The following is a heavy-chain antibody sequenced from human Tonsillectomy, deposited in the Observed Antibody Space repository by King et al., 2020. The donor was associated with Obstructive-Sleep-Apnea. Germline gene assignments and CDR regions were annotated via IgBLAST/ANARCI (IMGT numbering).Heavy chain of an antibody. D-gene: IGHD3-9*01. CDR1: GGSISSSNW. V-gene: IGHV4-4*02. CDR2: IYHSGST. J-gene: IGHJ3*02. Sequence: QLQESGPGLVKPSGTLSLTCAVSGGSISSSNWWSWFRQPPGKGLEWIGEIYHSGSTNYNPSLKSRVTISVDKSKNQFSLKLSSVTAADTAVYYCARDRYYDILTGYYNVRAFDIWGQGTMVTVSS. CDR3: ARDRYYDILTGYYNVRAFDI.